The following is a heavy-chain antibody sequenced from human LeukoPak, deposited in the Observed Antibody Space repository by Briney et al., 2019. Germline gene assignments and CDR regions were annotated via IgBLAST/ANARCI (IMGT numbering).Heavy chain of an antibody. D-gene: IGHD4-17*01. CDR2: IHSSGGT. J-gene: IGHJ4*02. V-gene: IGHV4-4*09. CDR1: GGSFSGYY. Sequence: PSETLSLTCSVSGGSFSGYYWTWIRQSPGKRLEWMGHIHSSGGTSYNPSLKGRATLSVDTSNNQFSLSLSSATAADTGFYYCARRRVDYGEGEFNYWGQGTLVTVSS. CDR3: ARRRVDYGEGEFNY.